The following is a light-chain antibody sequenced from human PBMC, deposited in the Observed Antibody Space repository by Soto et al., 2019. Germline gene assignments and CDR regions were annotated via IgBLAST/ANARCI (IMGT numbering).Light chain of an antibody. J-gene: IGKJ1*01. CDR3: QQYYSSPWT. V-gene: IGKV3-20*01. CDR1: QSVSSSY. Sequence: EIVLTQSPGTLSLSPGERATLSCRASQSVSSSYLAWYQQKPGQAPRLLIYGASSRATGIPDRFSGSGSGTDSTLTISRLEPEDFAVYYYQQYYSSPWTFGQGTKVEIK. CDR2: GAS.